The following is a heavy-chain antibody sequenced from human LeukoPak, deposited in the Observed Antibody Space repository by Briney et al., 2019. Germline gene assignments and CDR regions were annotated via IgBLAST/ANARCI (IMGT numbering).Heavy chain of an antibody. Sequence: GESLRISCKGSGYNFTTYWIAWVRQMPGKGLEWMGIIYPGDSDTRYSPSFQGQVTISADKSISTAYLQWSSLKASDTAIYYCARRVGWNYSFDYWGQGTLVTFSS. CDR3: ARRVGWNYSFDY. V-gene: IGHV5-51*01. CDR1: GYNFTTYW. CDR2: IYPGDSDT. D-gene: IGHD1-7*01. J-gene: IGHJ4*02.